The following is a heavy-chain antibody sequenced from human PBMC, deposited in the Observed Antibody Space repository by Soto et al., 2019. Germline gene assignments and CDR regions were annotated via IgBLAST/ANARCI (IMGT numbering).Heavy chain of an antibody. CDR2: IYYSGST. CDR3: ARASGFIGNYYGMDV. D-gene: IGHD3-22*01. CDR1: GGSVSSGSYY. J-gene: IGHJ6*02. Sequence: SETLSLTCTVSGGSVSSGSYYWSWIRQPPGKGLEWIGYIYYSGSTNYNPSLKSRVTISVDTSKNQFSLKLSSVTAADTAVYYCARASGFIGNYYGMDVWGQGTTVTVSS. V-gene: IGHV4-61*01.